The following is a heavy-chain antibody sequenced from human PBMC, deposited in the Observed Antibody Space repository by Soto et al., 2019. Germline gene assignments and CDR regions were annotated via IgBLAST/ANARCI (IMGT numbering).Heavy chain of an antibody. Sequence: EVQLLESGGGLVQPGGSLRLSCAASGFTFSNNAMSWVRQAPGKGLEWVSLIGDSGGMPYYPESVKGRFTISRDTSRNTLYLQMNSLSVEDAAVYYCANVISTGIHRGYLDYWGQGTLVAVSS. J-gene: IGHJ4*02. CDR3: ANVISTGIHRGYLDY. CDR2: IGDSGGMP. V-gene: IGHV3-23*01. D-gene: IGHD3-10*01. CDR1: GFTFSNNA.